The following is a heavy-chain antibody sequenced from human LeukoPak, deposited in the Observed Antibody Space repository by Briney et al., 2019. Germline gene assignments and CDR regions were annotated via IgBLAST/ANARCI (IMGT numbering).Heavy chain of an antibody. J-gene: IGHJ6*03. V-gene: IGHV1-2*02. CDR1: GYTFTDYY. CDR2: INPNTGGT. Sequence: GASVKVSCKASGYTFTDYYIHWVRQAPGQGLEWMVWINPNTGGTNYAQKFQVRVTMTRDTSISTAYMELSRLRSDDTAVYYCARFYSGYGNYYYYMDVWGKGTTVTVSS. CDR3: ARFYSGYGNYYYYMDV. D-gene: IGHD5-12*01.